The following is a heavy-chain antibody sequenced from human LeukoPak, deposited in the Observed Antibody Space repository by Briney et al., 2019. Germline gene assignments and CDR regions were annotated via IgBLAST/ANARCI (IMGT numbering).Heavy chain of an antibody. J-gene: IGHJ4*02. Sequence: PGGSLRLSCVVSGFIFSNYEMNWVRQAPGKGLEWVSYISSTGNTIYYAESAKGRFTISRDDAKDSLYLQMNSLRAEDTAVYYCARERVSLVRGVIGYWGQGTLVTVSS. CDR3: ARERVSLVRGVIGY. V-gene: IGHV3-48*03. CDR1: GFIFSNYE. D-gene: IGHD3-10*01. CDR2: ISSTGNTI.